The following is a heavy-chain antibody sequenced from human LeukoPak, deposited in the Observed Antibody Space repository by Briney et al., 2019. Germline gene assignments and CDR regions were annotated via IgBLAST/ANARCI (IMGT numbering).Heavy chain of an antibody. V-gene: IGHV3-7*03. Sequence: GGSLRLSCAASGFTFSSYWMSWVRQAPGKGLEWVANIKQDGSEKYYVDSVKGRFTISTDNAKISLYLQMNSLRPEDTALYYCAKEIWKRTYSGYDGFDYWGQGTLVTVSS. CDR3: AKEIWKRTYSGYDGFDY. CDR1: GFTFSSYW. D-gene: IGHD5-12*01. J-gene: IGHJ4*02. CDR2: IKQDGSEK.